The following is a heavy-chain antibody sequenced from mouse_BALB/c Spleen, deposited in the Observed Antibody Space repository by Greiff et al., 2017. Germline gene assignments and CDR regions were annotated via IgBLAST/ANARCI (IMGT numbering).Heavy chain of an antibody. D-gene: IGHD2-3*01. V-gene: IGHV5-4*02. CDR3: ARGWLLDY. CDR2: ISDGGSYT. Sequence: VQLKESGGGLVKPGGSLKLSCAASGFTFSDYYMYWVRQTPEKRLEWVATISDGGSYTYYPDSVKGRFTISRDNAKNNLYLQMSSLKSEDTAMYYCARGWLLDYWGQGTTLTVSS. CDR1: GFTFSDYY. J-gene: IGHJ2*01.